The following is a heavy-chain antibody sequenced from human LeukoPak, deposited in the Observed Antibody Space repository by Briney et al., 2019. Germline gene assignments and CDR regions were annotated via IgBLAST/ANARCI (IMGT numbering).Heavy chain of an antibody. CDR1: GGSISSYY. CDR2: IYYSGST. J-gene: IGHJ4*02. D-gene: IGHD5-18*01. Sequence: PSQTLSLTCTVSGGSISSYYWSWIRQPPGKGLEWIGYIYYSGSTNYNPSLKSRVTISVDTSKNQFSLKLSSVTAADTAVYYCARGPTAMHDYWGQGTLVTASS. CDR3: ARGPTAMHDY. V-gene: IGHV4-59*01.